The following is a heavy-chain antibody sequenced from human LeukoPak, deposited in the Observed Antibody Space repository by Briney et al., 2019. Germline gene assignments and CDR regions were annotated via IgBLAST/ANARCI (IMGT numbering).Heavy chain of an antibody. CDR2: ISSSSSYI. V-gene: IGHV3-21*01. Sequence: PGGSLRLSCAASGFTFSSYSMNWVRQAPGKGLEWVSSISSSSSYIYYADSVKGRFTISRDNAKNSLYLQVNSLRAEDTAVYYCARGLRSHGMDVWGQGTTVTVSS. J-gene: IGHJ6*02. CDR1: GFTFSSYS. CDR3: ARGLRSHGMDV.